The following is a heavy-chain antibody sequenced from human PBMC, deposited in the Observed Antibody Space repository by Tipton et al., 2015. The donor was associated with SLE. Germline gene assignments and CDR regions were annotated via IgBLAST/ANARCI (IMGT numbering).Heavy chain of an antibody. CDR2: INYSGTT. D-gene: IGHD1-1*01. CDR1: RGSISSTYW. J-gene: IGHJ5*01. Sequence: TLSLTCAASRGSISSTYWWTWARQSPGRGLEWIGDINYSGTTNYNPSLSSRVTISLDKSRDQFYLILTSVTAADTAVYYCATGHFDFWGQGRLVTVSS. V-gene: IGHV4-4*02. CDR3: ATGHFDF.